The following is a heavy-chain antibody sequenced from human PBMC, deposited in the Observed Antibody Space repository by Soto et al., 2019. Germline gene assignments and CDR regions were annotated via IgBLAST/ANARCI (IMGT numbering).Heavy chain of an antibody. J-gene: IGHJ4*02. CDR1: GGTFSSYA. CDR3: ARHFLYDILTYAGSAQKSAKQDFDY. V-gene: IGHV1-69*13. CDR2: IIPIFGTA. D-gene: IGHD3-9*01. Sequence: GASVKVSCKASGGTFSSYAISWVRQAPGQGLEWMGGIIPIFGTANYAQKFQGRVTITADESTSTAYMELSSLRSEDTAVYYCARHFLYDILTYAGSAQKSAKQDFDYWGQGTLVTVSS.